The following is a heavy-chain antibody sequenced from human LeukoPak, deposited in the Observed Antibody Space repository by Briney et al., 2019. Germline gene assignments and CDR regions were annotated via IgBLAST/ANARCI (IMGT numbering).Heavy chain of an antibody. CDR2: IRSKANSYAT. CDR3: TSGSNENYFDY. CDR1: GFTFSGST. Sequence: GGSLRLSCAASGFTFSGSTMRWVRQASGKGLEWVGRIRSKANSYATAYAASVTGRFTISRDDSKNTAYLEMNSLKTEDTAVYYCTSGSNENYFDYWGQGTLVTVSS. J-gene: IGHJ4*02. V-gene: IGHV3-73*01. D-gene: IGHD1-1*01.